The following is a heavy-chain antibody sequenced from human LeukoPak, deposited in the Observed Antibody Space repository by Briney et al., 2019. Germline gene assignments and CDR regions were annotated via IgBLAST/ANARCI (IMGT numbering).Heavy chain of an antibody. Sequence: PGRSLRLSCAASGXTFSSYAMHWVRQAPGKGLEWVVVISYDGSNKYYADSVKGRFNISRDNSKNTLYLQMNSLRAEDTAVYYCARPSCEYRLLCPFDYWGQGTLVTVSS. D-gene: IGHD2-2*01. CDR2: ISYDGSNK. CDR1: GXTFSSYA. CDR3: ARPSCEYRLLCPFDY. J-gene: IGHJ4*02. V-gene: IGHV3-30-3*01.